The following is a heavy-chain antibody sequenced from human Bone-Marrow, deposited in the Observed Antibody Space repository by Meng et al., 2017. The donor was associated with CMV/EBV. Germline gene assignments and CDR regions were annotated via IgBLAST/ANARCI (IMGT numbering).Heavy chain of an antibody. CDR2: IYYSGST. CDR3: ARGPLLDFWSGYYNEGYYYYGMDV. V-gene: IGHV4-61*01. D-gene: IGHD3-3*01. CDR1: GGSVSSGSYY. J-gene: IGHJ6*02. Sequence: SETLSLTCTVSGGSVSSGSYYWSWIRQPPGKGLEWIWYIYYSGSTNYNPSLKSRVTISVDTSKNQFSLKLSSVTAADTAVYYCARGPLLDFWSGYYNEGYYYYGMDVWGQGTTVTVSS.